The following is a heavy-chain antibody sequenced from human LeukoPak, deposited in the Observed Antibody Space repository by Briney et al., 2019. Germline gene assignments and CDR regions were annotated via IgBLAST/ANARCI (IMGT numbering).Heavy chain of an antibody. CDR2: ISWNSGSI. D-gene: IGHD3-22*01. J-gene: IGHJ4*02. V-gene: IGHV3-9*01. Sequence: GGSLRLSCAASGFTFDDYAMNWVRQAPGKGLEWVSSISWNSGSIGYADSVKGRFTVSRDNAKNSLYLQMNSLRPEDTALYYCEKEPYYFDGGAYYLDFWGQGPLVTVSS. CDR3: EKEPYYFDGGAYYLDF. CDR1: GFTFDDYA.